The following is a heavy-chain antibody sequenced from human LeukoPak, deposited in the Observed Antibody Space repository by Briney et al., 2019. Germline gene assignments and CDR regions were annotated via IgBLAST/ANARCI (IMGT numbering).Heavy chain of an antibody. D-gene: IGHD3-22*01. Sequence: GGSLRLSCAASGFTFDVSAMNWVRQAPGKGLEWVSASGNAGDTYYADSVKGRCTISRDNSKKMLFLQMTSLRAEDTAVYYCAKKTPGNYPYDYWGQGTLVTVSP. CDR1: GFTFDVSA. CDR3: AKKTPGNYPYDY. J-gene: IGHJ4*02. V-gene: IGHV3-23*01. CDR2: SGNAGDT.